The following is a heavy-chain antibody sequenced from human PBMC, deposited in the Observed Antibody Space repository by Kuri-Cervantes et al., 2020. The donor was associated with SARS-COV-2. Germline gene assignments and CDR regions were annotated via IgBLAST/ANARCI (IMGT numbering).Heavy chain of an antibody. V-gene: IGHV4-39*07. CDR2: IYYSGST. Sequence: SETLSLTCTVSGGSISSSSYYWGWIRQPPGKGLEWIGSIYYSGSTNYNPSLKSRATISVDTSKNQFSLKLSSVTAADTAVYYCARDGYCSSTSCSSSHFDYWGQGTLVTVSS. J-gene: IGHJ4*02. D-gene: IGHD2-2*01. CDR1: GGSISSSSYY. CDR3: ARDGYCSSTSCSSSHFDY.